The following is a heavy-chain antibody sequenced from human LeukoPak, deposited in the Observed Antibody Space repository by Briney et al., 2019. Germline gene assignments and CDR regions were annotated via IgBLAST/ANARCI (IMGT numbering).Heavy chain of an antibody. CDR3: ASAPLGIVGARSGYYFDY. CDR1: GYTFTSYG. D-gene: IGHD1-26*01. J-gene: IGHJ4*02. CDR2: ISAYNGNT. V-gene: IGHV1-18*01. Sequence: ASVKVSCKASGYTFTSYGISWVRQAPGQGLEWMGWISAYNGNTNYAQKLQGRVTMTTDTSTSTAYMELRSLRSDDTAVYYCASAPLGIVGARSGYYFDYWGQGTLVTVSS.